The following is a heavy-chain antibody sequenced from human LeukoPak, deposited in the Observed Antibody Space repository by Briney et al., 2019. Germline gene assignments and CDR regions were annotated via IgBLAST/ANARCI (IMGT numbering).Heavy chain of an antibody. CDR1: GGSFSGYY. J-gene: IGHJ4*02. D-gene: IGHD6-19*01. CDR3: ASPNSSGWSPGGY. V-gene: IGHV4-34*01. CDR2: INHSGST. Sequence: SGTLSLTCAVYGGSFSGYYWSWIRQPPGKGLEWIGEINHSGSTNYNPSLKSRVTISVDTSKNQFSLKLSSVTAADTAVYYCASPNSSGWSPGGYWGQGTLVTVSS.